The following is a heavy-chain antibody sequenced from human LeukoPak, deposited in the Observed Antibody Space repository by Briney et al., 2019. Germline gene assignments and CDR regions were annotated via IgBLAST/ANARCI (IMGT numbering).Heavy chain of an antibody. V-gene: IGHV4-59*01. CDR2: IYDSGST. CDR3: ARIPPDSYYYYYMDV. J-gene: IGHJ6*03. CDR1: GGSISSYY. Sequence: PSETLSLTCTVSGGSISSYYWSWIRQPPGKGLEWIGYIYDSGSTKYNPSLKSRVTISVDTPKKQFSLKPTSVTAADTAVYYCARIPPDSYYYYYMDVWGKGTTVTVSS.